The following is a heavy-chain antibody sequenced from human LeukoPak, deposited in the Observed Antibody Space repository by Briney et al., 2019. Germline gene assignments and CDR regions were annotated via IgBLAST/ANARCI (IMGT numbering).Heavy chain of an antibody. Sequence: ASVKVSCKASGGTFSSYAISWVRQAPGQGLEWMGGIIPIFGTANYAQKFQGRVTITADESTSTAYMELSSLRSEDTAVYYCARSKIRYCSGGSCYSAAYDYWGQGTLVTVSS. CDR1: GGTFSSYA. J-gene: IGHJ4*02. CDR2: IIPIFGTA. D-gene: IGHD2-15*01. V-gene: IGHV1-69*13. CDR3: ARSKIRYCSGGSCYSAAYDY.